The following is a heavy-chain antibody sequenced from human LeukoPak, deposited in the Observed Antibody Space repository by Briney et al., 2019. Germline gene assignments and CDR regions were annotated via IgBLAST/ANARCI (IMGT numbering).Heavy chain of an antibody. CDR1: GFTFSSYW. V-gene: IGHV3-7*01. CDR2: IKQDGSEK. J-gene: IGHJ4*02. D-gene: IGHD3-3*01. CDR3: ARDFWSGYYRH. Sequence: GGSLRLSCAASGFTFSSYWMSWVRQAPGKGLEWEANIKQDGSEKYYVDSVKGRFTISRDNAKNSLYLQMNSLRAEDTAVYYCARDFWSGYYRHWGQGTLVTVSS.